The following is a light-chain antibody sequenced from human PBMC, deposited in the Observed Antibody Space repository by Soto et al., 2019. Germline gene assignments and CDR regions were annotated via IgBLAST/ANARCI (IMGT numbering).Light chain of an antibody. J-gene: IGLJ1*01. V-gene: IGLV2-8*01. CDR1: SSDIGGYNS. CDR3: SSYTSSSTFV. Sequence: QSVLTQPPSASGSPGQSVTISCTGTSSDIGGYNSVSWYQQHPGKAPKLMIYGVTTRPSGVPDRFSGSKSGNTASLTVSGLQAEDEADYYCSSYTSSSTFVFGTGTKLTVL. CDR2: GVT.